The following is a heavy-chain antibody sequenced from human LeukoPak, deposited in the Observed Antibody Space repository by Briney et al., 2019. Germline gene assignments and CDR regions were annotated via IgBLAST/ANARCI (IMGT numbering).Heavy chain of an antibody. V-gene: IGHV4-4*02. J-gene: IGHJ4*02. Sequence: NPSETLSLTCAVSGGSISSSNWWSWVRQPPGKGLEWIGEIYHSGSTNNNPSLKSRVTISVDKSKNQFSLKLSSVTAADTAVYYCARAGPYYGSGSPDYWGQGTLVAVSS. D-gene: IGHD3-10*01. CDR2: IYHSGST. CDR1: GGSISSSNW. CDR3: ARAGPYYGSGSPDY.